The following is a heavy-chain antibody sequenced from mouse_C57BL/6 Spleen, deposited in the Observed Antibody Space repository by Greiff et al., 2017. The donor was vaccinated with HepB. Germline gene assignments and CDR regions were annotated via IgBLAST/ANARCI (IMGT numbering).Heavy chain of an antibody. Sequence: LVKPGASVKISCKASGYAFSSSWMNWVKQRPGKGLEWIGRIYPGDGDTNYNGKFKGKATLTADKSSSTAYMQLSSLTSEDSAVYFCAREKNYYGSSSFDYWGQGTTLTVSS. CDR2: IYPGDGDT. D-gene: IGHD1-1*01. V-gene: IGHV1-82*01. CDR1: GYAFSSSW. J-gene: IGHJ2*01. CDR3: AREKNYYGSSSFDY.